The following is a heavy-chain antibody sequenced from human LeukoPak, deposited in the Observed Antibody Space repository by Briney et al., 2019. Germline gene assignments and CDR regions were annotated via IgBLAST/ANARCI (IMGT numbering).Heavy chain of an antibody. D-gene: IGHD5-24*01. J-gene: IGHJ4*02. CDR1: GGTFSSYA. CDR3: ARVKMATIWVFDY. Sequence: ASVTVSFKASGGTFSSYAISWVRQAPGQGLEWMGGIIPIFGTANYAQKFQGRVTITTDESTSTAYMELSSLRSEDTAVYYCARVKMATIWVFDYWGQGTLVTVSS. V-gene: IGHV1-69*05. CDR2: IIPIFGTA.